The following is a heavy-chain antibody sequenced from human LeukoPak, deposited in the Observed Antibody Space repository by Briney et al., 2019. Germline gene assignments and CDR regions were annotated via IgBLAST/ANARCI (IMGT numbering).Heavy chain of an antibody. J-gene: IGHJ4*02. D-gene: IGHD3-10*01. CDR2: ISYDGSNQ. CDR1: GFTFSSYA. V-gene: IGHV3-30*04. Sequence: PGGSLRLSCAASGFTFSSYAIHWVRQDPGKGLEWLGIISYDGSNQDYADSVKGRFTISRDNSKNTLYLQMNSLRGEDTAVYYCARGYGSRLTKGYYLDYWGQGTLVTVSS. CDR3: ARGYGSRLTKGYYLDY.